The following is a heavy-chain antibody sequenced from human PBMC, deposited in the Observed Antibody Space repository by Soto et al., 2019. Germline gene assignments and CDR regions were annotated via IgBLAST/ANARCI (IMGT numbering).Heavy chain of an antibody. V-gene: IGHV1-2*02. CDR3: ARDLAKGGGSAGFDY. Sequence: QVQLVQSGAEVKKPGASVNVSCKASGYTFTVYYMHWVRQAPGQGLEWMGWINPKSGGTMYPQKFQGRVTMTWDTSIRTAYMALTRVRSVDTAVYYWARDLAKGGGSAGFDYWGQGTLVTVSS. CDR1: GYTFTVYY. J-gene: IGHJ4*02. CDR2: INPKSGGT. D-gene: IGHD1-26*01.